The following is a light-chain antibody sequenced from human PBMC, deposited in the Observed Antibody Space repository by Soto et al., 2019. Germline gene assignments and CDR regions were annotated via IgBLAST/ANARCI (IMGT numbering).Light chain of an antibody. CDR3: CSYAGSYTYV. J-gene: IGLJ1*01. CDR1: SSDVGDYDY. V-gene: IGLV2-11*01. Sequence: QSVLTQPRSVSGSPGQSVTFSCTGTSSDVGDYDYVSWYQQHPGKAPKLMIYDVSKRPSGVPDRFSGSKSGNTASLTISGLQAEDEADYYCCSYAGSYTYVFGTGTKVTVL. CDR2: DVS.